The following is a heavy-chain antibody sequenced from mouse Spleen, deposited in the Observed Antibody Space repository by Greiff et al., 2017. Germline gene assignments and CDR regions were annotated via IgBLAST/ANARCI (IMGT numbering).Heavy chain of an antibody. J-gene: IGHJ2*01. Sequence: QVQLKESGAALARPGASVKLSCKASGYTFTSYGISWVKQRPGQGLEWIGEIYPRSDNTYYNEKFKGKASLTADTSSSTAYMELRSLTSEDSAVYFCARRNWDDYWGQGTILTVSS. CDR1: GYTFTSYG. CDR3: ARRNWDDY. V-gene: IGHV1-81*01. CDR2: IYPRSDNT. D-gene: IGHD4-1*01.